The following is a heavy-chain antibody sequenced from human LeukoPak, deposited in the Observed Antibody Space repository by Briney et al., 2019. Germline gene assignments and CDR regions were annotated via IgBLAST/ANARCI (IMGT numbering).Heavy chain of an antibody. CDR3: ARDLTVGPTTDYFDY. J-gene: IGHJ4*02. D-gene: IGHD1-26*01. CDR1: GFTFTPYW. CDR2: IKHDGSEK. Sequence: GGSLRLSCAASGFTFTPYWMSWVRQAPGKGLEWVANIKHDGSEKYYVDSVKGRFTISRDNAKNSLYLQMNSLRAEDTAVDYCARDLTVGPTTDYFDYWGQGTLVTVSS. V-gene: IGHV3-7*01.